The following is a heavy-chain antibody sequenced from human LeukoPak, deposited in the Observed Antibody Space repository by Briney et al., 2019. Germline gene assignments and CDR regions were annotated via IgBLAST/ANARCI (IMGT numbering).Heavy chain of an antibody. CDR3: AKDLAQFGELSS. J-gene: IGHJ4*02. Sequence: GGSLRLSCAASGFTFSSNWKHWVRQAPGKGLVWVSRINSDGSTTSYADSVRGRFTMSRDNSKNTLYVQMNSLRAEDTAVYYCAKDLAQFGELSSWGQGTLVTVSS. CDR1: GFTFSSNW. CDR2: INSDGSTT. V-gene: IGHV3-74*01. D-gene: IGHD3-10*01.